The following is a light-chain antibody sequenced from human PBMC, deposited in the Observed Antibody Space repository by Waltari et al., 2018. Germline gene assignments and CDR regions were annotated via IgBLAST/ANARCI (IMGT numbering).Light chain of an antibody. J-gene: IGKJ2*01. CDR2: AVS. V-gene: IGKV1-39*01. CDR1: QSISSH. Sequence: DIQMTQSPSSLSASVGDRASITCRASQSISSHLNWYQQKPGKVPKLLIYAVSNVQSGVPSRFSGSGSGTDFTLTISSLQPEDFATYYCQQTYSTFYTFGQGTKLEI. CDR3: QQTYSTFYT.